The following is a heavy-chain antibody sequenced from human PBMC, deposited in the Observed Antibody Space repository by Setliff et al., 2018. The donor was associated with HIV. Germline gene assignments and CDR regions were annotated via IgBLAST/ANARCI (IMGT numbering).Heavy chain of an antibody. Sequence: ASVKVSCKASGYTLTGYYMHWVRQAPGHRLEWMGRINPKSGGTNYAQKFQGRVTMTRDTSTNTVYMELSRLRSDDTAVYYCASGGGSPDGYFYYYMDVWGKGTTVTVSS. CDR2: INPKSGGT. D-gene: IGHD1-26*01. CDR3: ASGGGSPDGYFYYYMDV. CDR1: GYTLTGYY. J-gene: IGHJ6*03. V-gene: IGHV1-2*06.